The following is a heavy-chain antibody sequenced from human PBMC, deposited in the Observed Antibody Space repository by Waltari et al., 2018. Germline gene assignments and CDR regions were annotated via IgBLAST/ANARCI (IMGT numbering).Heavy chain of an antibody. CDR3: ATYIGASLGTAAFDV. Sequence: QLQLQESGPGLVKPSETLSLTCSVSVVSITTNRHYWGWIRQPPGQGREWIGTISHNGATYSSPSLRSRVTIFSDTSKNQLSLKLGSVTAADTAFYYCATYIGASLGTAAFDVWGQGTMVTVSS. CDR1: VVSITTNRHY. D-gene: IGHD5-12*01. CDR2: ISHNGAT. V-gene: IGHV4-39*01. J-gene: IGHJ3*01.